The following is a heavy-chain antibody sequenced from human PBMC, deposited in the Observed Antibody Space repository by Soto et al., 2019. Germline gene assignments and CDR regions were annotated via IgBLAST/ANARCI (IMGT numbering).Heavy chain of an antibody. J-gene: IGHJ6*02. CDR3: ARVRVYYYGMDV. CDR1: GYTFTGYY. Sequence: ASVRVSCKASGYTFTGYYMHWVRQAPGQGLEWMGWINPNSGGTNYAQKFQGRVTMTRDTSISTAYMELSRLRSDDTAVYYCARVRVYYYGMDVWGQGTTVTVSS. V-gene: IGHV1-2*02. CDR2: INPNSGGT.